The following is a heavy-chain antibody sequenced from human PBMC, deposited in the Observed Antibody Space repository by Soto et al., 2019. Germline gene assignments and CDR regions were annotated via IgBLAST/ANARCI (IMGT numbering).Heavy chain of an antibody. V-gene: IGHV4-61*01. D-gene: IGHD5-12*01. Sequence: PSETLSLTCTVSGGSVSSGSFYWSWIRRPPGKGLEWIGYFYDSGSTNYNPSLRSRVTMSVDTSKNQFSLKLRSVTAADTAVYYCAASAPPATNYYYGMDVWGQGNTVTASS. J-gene: IGHJ6*02. CDR1: GGSVSSGSFY. CDR3: AASAPPATNYYYGMDV. CDR2: FYDSGST.